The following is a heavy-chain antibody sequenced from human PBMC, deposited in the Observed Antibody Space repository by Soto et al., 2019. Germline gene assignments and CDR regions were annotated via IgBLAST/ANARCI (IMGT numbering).Heavy chain of an antibody. V-gene: IGHV1-8*01. Sequence: GASVKVYCKASGYTFTSYDINWVRQDTGQGLEWMGWMNPNSGNTGYAQKFQGRVTMTRNTSISTAYMELSSLRSEDTAVYYCARGPSGSYYNGDGMDVWGQGTTVTVS. J-gene: IGHJ6*02. D-gene: IGHD1-26*01. CDR2: MNPNSGNT. CDR1: GYTFTSYD. CDR3: ARGPSGSYYNGDGMDV.